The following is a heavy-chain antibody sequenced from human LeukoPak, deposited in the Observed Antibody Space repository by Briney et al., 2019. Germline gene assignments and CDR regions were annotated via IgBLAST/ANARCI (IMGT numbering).Heavy chain of an antibody. J-gene: IGHJ5*02. CDR3: ARFKSSGQYNWFDP. CDR1: GGSISSYY. Sequence: SETLSLTCTVSGGSISSYYWSWIRQPPGKGLEWIGYIYTSGSTYYNPSLKSRVTISVDTSKNQFSLKLSSVTAADTAVYYCARFKSSGQYNWFDPWGQGTLVTVSS. D-gene: IGHD6-19*01. CDR2: IYTSGST. V-gene: IGHV4-4*08.